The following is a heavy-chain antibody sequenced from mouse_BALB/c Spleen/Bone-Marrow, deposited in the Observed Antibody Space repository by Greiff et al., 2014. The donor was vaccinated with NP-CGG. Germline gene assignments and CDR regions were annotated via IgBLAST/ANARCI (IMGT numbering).Heavy chain of an antibody. D-gene: IGHD1-1*01. J-gene: IGHJ2*01. V-gene: IGHV1S34*01. CDR1: GYSFTGYY. Sequence: LVKTGASVKISCKASGYSFTGYYIHWVKQSHGKSLEWIGYISCYNGATSYNQKFKGKATFTLDTSSSTAYMQFNSLTSEDSAVYYCARGGYGSTFYFDYWGQGTTLTVSS. CDR2: ISCYNGAT. CDR3: ARGGYGSTFYFDY.